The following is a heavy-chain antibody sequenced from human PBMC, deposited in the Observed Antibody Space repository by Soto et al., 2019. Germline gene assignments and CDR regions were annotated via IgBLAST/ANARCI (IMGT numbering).Heavy chain of an antibody. J-gene: IGHJ6*01. CDR1: GFTFSSYA. D-gene: IGHD3-9*01. V-gene: IGHV3-23*01. CDR2: ISGSGGST. CDR3: AKCPDWFTALYYHYGMDV. Sequence: GGSLRLSCAASGFTFSSYAMSWFRQAPGKGLEWGSAISGSGGSTYYADSVKGRFTISRDNSENTLYLQMNSLRAEDTAVYYCAKCPDWFTALYYHYGMDVWGQGTTVTVSS.